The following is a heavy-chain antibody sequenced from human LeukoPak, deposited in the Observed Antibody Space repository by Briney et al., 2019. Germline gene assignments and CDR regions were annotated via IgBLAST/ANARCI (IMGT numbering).Heavy chain of an antibody. CDR2: IWYGGSNK. CDR3: ARDHGGSGSLDY. CDR1: GFTFSSYG. V-gene: IGHV3-33*01. D-gene: IGHD3-10*01. J-gene: IGHJ4*02. Sequence: GGSLRLSCAASGFTFSSYGMHWVRQAPGKGLEWVAVIWYGGSNKYYADSVKGRFTISRDNSKNTLYLQMNSLRAEDTAVYYCARDHGGSGSLDYWGQGTLVTVSS.